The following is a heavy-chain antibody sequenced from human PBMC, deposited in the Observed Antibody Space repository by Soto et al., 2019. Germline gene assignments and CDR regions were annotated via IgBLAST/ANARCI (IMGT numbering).Heavy chain of an antibody. Sequence: ASVKVSCKASGYSFTVYYMHWVRQVPGQGLEWMGWIDPNSGGPNYAQKFQGRVTMTRDTSISTAYMELSRLTSDDTAVYYWAREAALGSGKWLDPWGQGTLVTVPS. CDR2: IDPNSGGP. CDR1: GYSFTVYY. J-gene: IGHJ5*02. CDR3: AREAALGSGKWLDP. D-gene: IGHD6-13*01. V-gene: IGHV1-2*02.